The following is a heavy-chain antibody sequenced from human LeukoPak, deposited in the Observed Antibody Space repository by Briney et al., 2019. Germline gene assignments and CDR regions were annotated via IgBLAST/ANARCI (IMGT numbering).Heavy chain of an antibody. CDR3: ARSGDYSVFWSPRGNWFDP. Sequence: ASVKVSCKASGYTFTSYDINWVRQATGQGLEWMGWMNPNSGNTGYAQKFQGRVTMTRNTSIGTAYMELSSLRSEDTAVYYCARSGDYSVFWSPRGNWFDPWGQGTLVTVSS. CDR1: GYTFTSYD. D-gene: IGHD2-15*01. V-gene: IGHV1-8*01. CDR2: MNPNSGNT. J-gene: IGHJ5*02.